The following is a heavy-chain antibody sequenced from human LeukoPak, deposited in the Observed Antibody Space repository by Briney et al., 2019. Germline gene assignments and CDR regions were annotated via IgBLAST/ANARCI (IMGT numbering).Heavy chain of an antibody. J-gene: IGHJ4*02. D-gene: IGHD3-3*01. CDR2: IYYSGST. CDR3: ARTTVRIGVVGY. Sequence: PSETLSLTCTVSGGSISSYYWSWIRQPPGKGLEWIGYIYYSGSTYYNPSLKSRVTISVDRSKNQFSLKLSSVTAADTAVYYCARTTVRIGVVGYWGQGTLVTVSS. V-gene: IGHV4-59*12. CDR1: GGSISSYY.